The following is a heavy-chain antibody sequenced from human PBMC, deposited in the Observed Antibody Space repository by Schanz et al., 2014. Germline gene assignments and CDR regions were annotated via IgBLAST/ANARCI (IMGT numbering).Heavy chain of an antibody. D-gene: IGHD3-10*01. CDR2: IGVDGTTT. CDR3: VRDILHRVYDSGSP. J-gene: IGHJ5*02. V-gene: IGHV3-48*03. CDR1: GFSVGNKY. Sequence: EVQLVESGGGLVQPGGSLRLSCAASGFSVGNKYMNWVRQAPGKGLEWVSVIGVDGTTTYYADSVKGRFTISRDNAKNSLFLHMNSLRAEDTAVYYCVRDILHRVYDSGSPWGQGTLVTVSS.